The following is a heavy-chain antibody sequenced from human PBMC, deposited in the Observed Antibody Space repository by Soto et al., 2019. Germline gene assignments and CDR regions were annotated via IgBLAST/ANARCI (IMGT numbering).Heavy chain of an antibody. CDR2: ISYDGSIT. J-gene: IGHJ4*02. CDR3: AKYLFLAADVTAIHDY. CDR1: GFTFSTYG. Sequence: QVQLVESGGGVVQPGRSLRLSCAASGFTFSTYGMHWVRQAPGKGLEWVAVISYDGSITHYADSLKGRFTISRDNSKNTLFLQLYSLSVEDTAVYYCAKYLFLAADVTAIHDYWGQGTLVTVSS. D-gene: IGHD3-16*01. V-gene: IGHV3-30*18.